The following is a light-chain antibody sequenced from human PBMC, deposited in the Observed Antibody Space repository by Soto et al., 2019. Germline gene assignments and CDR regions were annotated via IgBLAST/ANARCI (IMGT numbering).Light chain of an antibody. Sequence: QSALTQPASVSGSPGQSITISCTGTSSDVGTYKYVSWYQQHPGKSPKLVIHDVSDRPSGVSNRFSGSKSGNTASLTISGLQAEDEADYYCSSYTTTTLLFGGGTKLTVL. CDR1: SSDVGTYKY. CDR2: DVS. CDR3: SSYTTTTLL. J-gene: IGLJ2*01. V-gene: IGLV2-14*03.